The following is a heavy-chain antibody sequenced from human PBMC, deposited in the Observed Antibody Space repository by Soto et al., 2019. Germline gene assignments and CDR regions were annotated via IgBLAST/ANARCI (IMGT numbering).Heavy chain of an antibody. J-gene: IGHJ4*02. CDR2: ISSSGSTI. CDR1: GFTFSSYE. D-gene: IGHD5-12*01. V-gene: IGHV3-48*03. Sequence: EVQLVESGGGLVQPGGSLRLSCAASGFTFSSYEMNWVRQAPGKGLEWVSYISSSGSTIYYADSVMGRFTISRDNAKNSLYLQMNSLRAEDTAVYYWARGKSYDGEGYFDYWGQGTLVTVSS. CDR3: ARGKSYDGEGYFDY.